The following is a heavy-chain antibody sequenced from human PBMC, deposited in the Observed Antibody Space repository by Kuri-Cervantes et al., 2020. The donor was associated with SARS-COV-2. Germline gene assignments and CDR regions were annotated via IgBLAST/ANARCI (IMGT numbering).Heavy chain of an antibody. V-gene: IGHV4-38-2*01. D-gene: IGHD2-21*01. CDR1: GYSISSGYY. CDR2: IYHSGST. Sequence: GSLRLSCAVSGYSISSGYYWGWIRQPPGKGLEWIGSIYHSGSTNYNPSLKSRVTISVDTSKNQFSLKLSSVTAADTAVYYCARGGVVPVSFDYWGQGTLVTVSS. J-gene: IGHJ4*02. CDR3: ARGGVVPVSFDY.